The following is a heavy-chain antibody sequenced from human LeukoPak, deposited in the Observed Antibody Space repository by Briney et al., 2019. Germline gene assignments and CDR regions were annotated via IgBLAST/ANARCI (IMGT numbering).Heavy chain of an antibody. CDR2: IYYSGST. CDR1: GGFIINYY. J-gene: IGHJ4*02. D-gene: IGHD3-22*01. CDR3: ARGLPEMIEALDY. Sequence: SETLSLTCTVTGGFIINYYWSWIRQPPGKGLEWIGDIYYSGSTNYNPSLKSRVTISVDTSKNQFSLKLSSVTAADTAVYYCARGLPEMIEALDYWGQGTLVTVSS. V-gene: IGHV4-59*12.